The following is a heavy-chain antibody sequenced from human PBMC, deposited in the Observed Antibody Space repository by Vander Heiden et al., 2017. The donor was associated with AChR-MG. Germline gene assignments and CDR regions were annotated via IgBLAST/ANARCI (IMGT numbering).Heavy chain of an antibody. CDR1: GGSFSGYY. V-gene: IGHV4-34*01. Sequence: QVQLQQWGAGLLKPSETLSPTCAVYGGSFSGYYWSWIRQPPGKGLEWIGEINHSGSTNYNPSLKSRVTISVDTSKNQFSLKLSSVTAADTAVYYCARGLMSEHGGKRYFDYWGQGTLVTVSS. D-gene: IGHD1-26*01. CDR2: INHSGST. J-gene: IGHJ4*02. CDR3: ARGLMSEHGGKRYFDY.